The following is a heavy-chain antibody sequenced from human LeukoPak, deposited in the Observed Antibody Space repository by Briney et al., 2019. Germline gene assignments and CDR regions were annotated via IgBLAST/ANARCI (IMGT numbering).Heavy chain of an antibody. J-gene: IGHJ4*02. CDR3: ARASYDFWSGYFEGLDYFDY. CDR2: ISGSGSTI. D-gene: IGHD3-3*01. CDR1: VFTFSSYE. V-gene: IGHV3-48*03. Sequence: GGSLRLSCTPCVFTFSSYEMSWVRRARGKGREWVTYISGSGSTIFYAVSLIGQFTISRDNAKNSLYVKMNSLRAKDTAVYYCARASYDFWSGYFEGLDYFDYWGQGTLVTVSS.